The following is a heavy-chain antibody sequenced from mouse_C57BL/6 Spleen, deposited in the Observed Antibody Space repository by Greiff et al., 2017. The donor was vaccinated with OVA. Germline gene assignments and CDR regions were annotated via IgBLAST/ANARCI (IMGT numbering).Heavy chain of an antibody. V-gene: IGHV1-85*01. CDR2: IYPRDGST. J-gene: IGHJ4*01. CDR1: GYTFTSYD. CDR3: ARYDGYPYYYAMDY. Sequence: QVQLKESGPELVKPGASVKLSCKASGYTFTSYDINWVKQRPGQGLEWIGWIYPRDGSTKYNEKFKGKATLTVDTSSSTAYMELHSLTSEDSAVYFCARYDGYPYYYAMDYWGQGTSVTVSA. D-gene: IGHD2-3*01.